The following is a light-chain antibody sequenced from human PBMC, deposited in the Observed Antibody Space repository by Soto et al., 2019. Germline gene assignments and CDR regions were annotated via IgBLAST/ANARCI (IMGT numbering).Light chain of an antibody. Sequence: SALTQPPSASGTPGQRVTISCSGSSSNIGSNYVYWYQQLPGTAPKLLIYRNNQRPSGVPDRFSGSKSGTSASLAISGLRSEDEADYYCAAWDDSLSASWVFGTGTKVTVL. CDR3: AAWDDSLSASWV. J-gene: IGLJ1*01. CDR1: SSNIGSNY. CDR2: RNN. V-gene: IGLV1-47*01.